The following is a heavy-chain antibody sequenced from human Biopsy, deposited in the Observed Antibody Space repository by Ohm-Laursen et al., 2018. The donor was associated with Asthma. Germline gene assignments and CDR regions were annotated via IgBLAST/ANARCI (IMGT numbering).Heavy chain of an antibody. CDR1: GFTFSNYG. CDR2: ISFVGSNK. V-gene: IGHV3-30*18. D-gene: IGHD1-26*01. Sequence: SLRLSCTASGFTFSNYGMHWVRQAPGKGLDWVAVISFVGSNKNYTDSVKGRFTIPRDNSRNTLHLQMNSLRAEETAVYYCAKDVFPGWELRRGPDYWGQGTLVTVSS. J-gene: IGHJ4*02. CDR3: AKDVFPGWELRRGPDY.